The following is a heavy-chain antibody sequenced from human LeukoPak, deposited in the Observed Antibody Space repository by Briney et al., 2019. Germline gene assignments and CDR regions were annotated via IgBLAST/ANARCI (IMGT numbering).Heavy chain of an antibody. J-gene: IGHJ4*02. D-gene: IGHD4-17*01. CDR2: ISSSSYI. CDR1: GFTFSSYS. CDR3: ATIASINYGDFPFDY. V-gene: IGHV3-21*01. Sequence: GGSLRLSCAASGFTFSSYSMNWVRQAPGKGLEWVSSISSSSYIYYADSVKGRFTISRDNAKNSLYLQMNSLRAEDTAVYYCATIASINYGDFPFDYWGQGTLVTVSS.